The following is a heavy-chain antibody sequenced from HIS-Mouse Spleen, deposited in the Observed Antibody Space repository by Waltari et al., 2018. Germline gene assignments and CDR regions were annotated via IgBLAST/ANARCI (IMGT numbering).Heavy chain of an antibody. CDR1: GGSISSSSYY. Sequence: QLQLQESGPGLVKPSETLSLTCTASGGSISSSSYYGVWIRQPPGKGLGWIGSIYYSGSTYYNPSLKSRVTISVDTSKNQFSLKLSSVTAADTAVYYCAREIPYSSSWYDWYFDLWGRGTLVTVSS. CDR3: AREIPYSSSWYDWYFDL. CDR2: IYYSGST. J-gene: IGHJ2*01. V-gene: IGHV4-39*07. D-gene: IGHD6-13*01.